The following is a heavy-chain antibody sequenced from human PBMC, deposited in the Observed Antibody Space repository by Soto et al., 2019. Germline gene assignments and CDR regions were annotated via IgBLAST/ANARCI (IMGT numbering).Heavy chain of an antibody. CDR3: AKDADIVVVPAAMAAYYFDY. CDR1: GFTFSSYG. Sequence: QVQLVESGGGVVQPGRSLRLSCEASGFTFSSYGMHWVRQAPGKGLEWVAVISYDGSNKYYADSVKGRFTISRDNSKNTLYLQMNSLRAEDTAVYYCAKDADIVVVPAAMAAYYFDYWGQGTLVTVSS. D-gene: IGHD2-2*01. CDR2: ISYDGSNK. V-gene: IGHV3-30*18. J-gene: IGHJ4*02.